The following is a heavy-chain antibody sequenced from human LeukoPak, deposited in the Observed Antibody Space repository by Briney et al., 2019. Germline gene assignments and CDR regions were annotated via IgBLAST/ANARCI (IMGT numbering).Heavy chain of an antibody. V-gene: IGHV3-9*01. Sequence: GGSLRLSCAASGFTFDDYAMHWVRQAPGKGLEWVSGISWNSGSIGYADSVKGRFTISRDNSKNTLYLQMNSLRPEDTAVYYCARDRQQSYFDYWGQGTLVTVSS. CDR1: GFTFDDYA. CDR3: ARDRQQSYFDY. CDR2: ISWNSGSI. D-gene: IGHD6-13*01. J-gene: IGHJ4*02.